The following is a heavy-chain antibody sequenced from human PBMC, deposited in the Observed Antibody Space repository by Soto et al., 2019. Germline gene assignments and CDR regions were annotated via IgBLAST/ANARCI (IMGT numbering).Heavy chain of an antibody. J-gene: IGHJ4*02. CDR3: ARDQPGYSYGYGLGY. CDR1: GVPFSSYA. V-gene: IGHV3-21*01. D-gene: IGHD5-18*01. Sequence: GGSLRLSCAASGVPFSSYAMSWVRQDPGKGLEWVPAVSKSGLDTNYADSVKGRFTISRDNAKNSLYLQMNSLRAEDTAVYYCARDQPGYSYGYGLGYWGQGTLVTVSS. CDR2: VSKSGLDT.